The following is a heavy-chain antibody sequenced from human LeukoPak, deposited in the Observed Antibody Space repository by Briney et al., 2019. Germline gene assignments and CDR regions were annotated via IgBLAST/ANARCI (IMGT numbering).Heavy chain of an antibody. D-gene: IGHD6-19*01. Sequence: PGGSLRLSCAASGLTFSSYWMSWVRQAPGKGLEWVADIKHDGSEQYYVDSVKGRFTISRDNAKSSLYLQMNSLRAEDTAVYYCARDTSGRSGWHHFDNWGQGTLVTVSS. J-gene: IGHJ4*02. CDR1: GLTFSSYW. CDR3: ARDTSGRSGWHHFDN. CDR2: IKHDGSEQ. V-gene: IGHV3-7*01.